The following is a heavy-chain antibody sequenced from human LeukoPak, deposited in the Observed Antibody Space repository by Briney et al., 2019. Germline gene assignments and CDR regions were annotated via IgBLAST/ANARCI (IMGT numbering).Heavy chain of an antibody. D-gene: IGHD3-22*01. CDR3: ARGYDSSGYYLPEDY. V-gene: IGHV1-2*02. CDR2: INPNSGGT. Sequence: ASVKVSCKASGYTFTGYYMHWVRQAPGQGLEWMGWINPNSGGTNYAQKFQGRVTMTRDTSISTAYMELSRLRSDDTAVYYCARGYDSSGYYLPEDYWGQGTLVTVSS. J-gene: IGHJ4*02. CDR1: GYTFTGYY.